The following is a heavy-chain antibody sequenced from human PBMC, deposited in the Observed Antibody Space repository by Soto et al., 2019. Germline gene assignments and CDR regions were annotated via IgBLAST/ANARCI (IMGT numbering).Heavy chain of an antibody. D-gene: IGHD3-3*01. CDR1: GGSISSGGYY. CDR3: ARGDTIFGVVINGWFDP. J-gene: IGHJ5*02. CDR2: IYYSGST. Sequence: PSETLSLTCTVSGGSISSGGYYWSWIRQHPGKGLEWIEYIYYSGSTYYNPSLKSRVTISVDTSKKQFSLKLSSVTVADTAVYFCARGDTIFGVVINGWFDPWGQGTLVTVSS. V-gene: IGHV4-31*03.